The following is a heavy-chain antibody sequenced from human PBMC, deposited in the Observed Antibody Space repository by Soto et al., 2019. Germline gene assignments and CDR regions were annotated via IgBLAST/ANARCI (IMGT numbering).Heavy chain of an antibody. CDR1: GFTFSTYS. J-gene: IGHJ4*02. V-gene: IGHV3-48*02. CDR2: ITGSSSTI. CDR3: ARDRNREYGDYFDY. D-gene: IGHD4-17*01. Sequence: PGGSLRLSCAASGFTFSTYSMNWFLQAPGKVLEWVSYITGSSSTIYYAASVKGRFTISRDNAKNSLYLQMNSLRDDDTAVYYCARDRNREYGDYFDYWGQGTLVIVSS.